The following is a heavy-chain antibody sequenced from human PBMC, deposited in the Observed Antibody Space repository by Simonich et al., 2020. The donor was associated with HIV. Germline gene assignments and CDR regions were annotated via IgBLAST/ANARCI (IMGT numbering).Heavy chain of an antibody. J-gene: IGHJ4*02. D-gene: IGHD2-2*01. CDR3: ARGFYQRLYYFDY. V-gene: IGHV4-34*01. Sequence: QVQLQQWGAGLLKPSETLSLTCAVYGGSFSGYYWNWIRQPPGKGLEWSGEINHSGSTNYNPALKSRVTISVDTSKNQFSLKLSSVTAADTAVYYCARGFYQRLYYFDYWGQGTLVTVSS. CDR1: GGSFSGYY. CDR2: INHSGST.